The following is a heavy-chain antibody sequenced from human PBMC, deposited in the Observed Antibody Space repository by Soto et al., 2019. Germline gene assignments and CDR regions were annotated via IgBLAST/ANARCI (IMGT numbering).Heavy chain of an antibody. CDR1: GYSFTSYW. CDR3: ARTDIVVVPASVNYYGMDV. D-gene: IGHD2-2*01. CDR2: IYPGDSDT. J-gene: IGHJ6*02. V-gene: IGHV5-51*01. Sequence: GESLKISCKGSGYSFTSYWIGWVRQMPGKGLEWMGIIYPGDSDTRYSPSFRGQVTISADKSISTAYLQWSSLKASDTAMYYCARTDIVVVPASVNYYGMDVWGQGTTVTVSS.